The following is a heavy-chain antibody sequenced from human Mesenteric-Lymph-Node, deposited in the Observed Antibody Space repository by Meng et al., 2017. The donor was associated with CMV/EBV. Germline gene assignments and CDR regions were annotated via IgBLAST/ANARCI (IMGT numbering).Heavy chain of an antibody. D-gene: IGHD3-3*01. Sequence: SETLSLTCIVSGGSISSSSYYWGWIRQPPGKGLEWIGSIYYSGSTYYNPSLKSRVTISVDTSKNQFSLKLSSVTAADTAVYYCARELNLEWLFDYWGQGTLVTVSS. CDR2: IYYSGST. CDR3: ARELNLEWLFDY. CDR1: GGSISSSSYY. V-gene: IGHV4-39*07. J-gene: IGHJ4*02.